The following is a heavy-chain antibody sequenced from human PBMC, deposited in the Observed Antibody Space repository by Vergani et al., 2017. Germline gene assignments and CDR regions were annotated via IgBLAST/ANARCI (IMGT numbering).Heavy chain of an antibody. CDR1: GFTFDDYT. CDR2: ISWDGGST. CDR3: AKESGYDIFTGYDDAFDI. J-gene: IGHJ3*02. Sequence: EVQLVESGGVVVQPGGSLRLSCAASGFTFDDYTMHWVRQAPGKGLEWVSLISWDGGSTYYADSVKGRCTISRDNSKNSLYLQMNSLRTEDTALYYCAKESGYDIFTGYDDAFDIWGQGTMVTVSS. D-gene: IGHD3-9*01. V-gene: IGHV3-43*01.